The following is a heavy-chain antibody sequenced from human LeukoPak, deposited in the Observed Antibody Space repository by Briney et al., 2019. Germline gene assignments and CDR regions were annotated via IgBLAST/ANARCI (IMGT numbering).Heavy chain of an antibody. Sequence: GGSLRLSCAASGFTFTSYDMNWVRQAPGKGLEWVSAISSSGGSTYYADSVKGRFTISRDNSKNTLYLQMNSLRAEDTAVYYCAKGKGSSWYRYYFDYWGQGTLVTVSS. V-gene: IGHV3-23*01. D-gene: IGHD6-13*01. CDR2: ISSSGGST. CDR3: AKGKGSSWYRYYFDY. J-gene: IGHJ4*02. CDR1: GFTFTSYD.